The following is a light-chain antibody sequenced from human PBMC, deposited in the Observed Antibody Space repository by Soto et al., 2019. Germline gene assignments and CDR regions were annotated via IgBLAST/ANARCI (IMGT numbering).Light chain of an antibody. CDR3: SSYTAINTLWV. V-gene: IGLV2-14*03. CDR1: SSDVGAFNY. CDR2: DIS. J-gene: IGLJ2*01. Sequence: QSVLTQPASVSGSPGQAITISCSGTSSDVGAFNYVSWYQQHPGKAPKLMIYDISDRPSGVSSRFSGSRSGSTASLTISGLQAEDEADYYCSSYTAINTLWVFGGGTKVTVL.